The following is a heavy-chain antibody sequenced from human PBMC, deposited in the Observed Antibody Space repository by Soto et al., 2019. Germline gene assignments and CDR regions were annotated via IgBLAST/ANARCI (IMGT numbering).Heavy chain of an antibody. V-gene: IGHV2-5*01. Sequence: GSGPTLVNPTQTLTLTCTFSGFSLSTSGVGVGWIRQPPGKALEWLALIYWNDDKRYSPSLKSRLTITKDTSKNQVVLTMTNMDPVDTATYYCAHTSYYYDSSGYYYFDYWGQGTLVTVSS. J-gene: IGHJ4*02. CDR1: GFSLSTSGVG. D-gene: IGHD3-22*01. CDR2: IYWNDDK. CDR3: AHTSYYYDSSGYYYFDY.